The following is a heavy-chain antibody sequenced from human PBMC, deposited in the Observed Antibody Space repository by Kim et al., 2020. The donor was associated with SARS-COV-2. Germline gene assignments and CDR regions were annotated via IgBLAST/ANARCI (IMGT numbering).Heavy chain of an antibody. Sequence: SETLSLTCTVSGGSISSYYWSWIRQPPGKGLEWIGYIYYSGSTNYNPSLKSRVTISVDTSKNQFSLKLSSVTAADTAVYYCARGVGEGGPVPSVSCFDYWGQGTLVTVSS. D-gene: IGHD2-15*01. CDR2: IYYSGST. CDR3: ARGVGEGGPVPSVSCFDY. J-gene: IGHJ4*02. V-gene: IGHV4-59*01. CDR1: GGSISSYY.